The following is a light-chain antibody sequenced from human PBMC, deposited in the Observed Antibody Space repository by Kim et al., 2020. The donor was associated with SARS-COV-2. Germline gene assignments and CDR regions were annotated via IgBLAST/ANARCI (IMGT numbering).Light chain of an antibody. CDR2: GAS. CDR1: QSVSSN. CDR3: QQYNKLPPYA. J-gene: IGKJ2*01. V-gene: IGKV3-15*01. Sequence: EIVMTQSPATLSVSPGERATLSCRASQSVSSNLAWYQQKPGQAPKVLIYGASTRDTGILTRFSGSGSGTEFPLTISSLQSEDFAVYYCQQYNKLPPYAFGQGNRLEI.